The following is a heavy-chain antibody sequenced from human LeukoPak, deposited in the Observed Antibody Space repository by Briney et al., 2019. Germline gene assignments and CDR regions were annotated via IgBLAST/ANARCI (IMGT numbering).Heavy chain of an antibody. CDR2: ISYDGSNK. D-gene: IGHD5-12*01. CDR3: AREGGYRNGSPFGY. J-gene: IGHJ4*02. CDR1: GFTLSSYA. V-gene: IGHV3-30-3*01. Sequence: GGSLRLSCAASGFTLSSYAMHWVRQAPGKGLEWVAVISYDGSNKYFVDSVKDRFTISRDNSKNTLYLQMNSLRPEDTAVYYCAREGGYRNGSPFGYWGQGTLVTVSS.